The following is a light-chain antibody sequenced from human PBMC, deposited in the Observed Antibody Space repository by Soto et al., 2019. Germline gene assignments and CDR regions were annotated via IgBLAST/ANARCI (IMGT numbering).Light chain of an antibody. CDR3: QQRSNWPLT. J-gene: IGKJ4*01. Sequence: EILLTQSPGTLSLSPWERATLSCRASQSVSSLYLAWYQQKPGQAPRLLIYGASNRATGVPARFSGSGSETDFSLTISSLEPEDFAVYYCQQRSNWPLTFGGGTKVDI. V-gene: IGKV3-11*01. CDR1: QSVSSLY. CDR2: GAS.